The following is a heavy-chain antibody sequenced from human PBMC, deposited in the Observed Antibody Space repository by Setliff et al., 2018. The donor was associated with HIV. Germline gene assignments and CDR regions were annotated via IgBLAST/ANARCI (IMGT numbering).Heavy chain of an antibody. Sequence: SETLSLTCTVSGGSFIGSSFQSTWIRQTPGKGLEWIADIAYSGTTMYTNYNPSLKSRVTISVDTSKNQFSLKLSSATAADTAVYYCASQSPAHDYWGQGTLVTVSS. V-gene: IGHV4-39*07. J-gene: IGHJ4*02. D-gene: IGHD2-2*01. CDR2: IAYSGTT. CDR3: ASQSPAHDY. CDR1: GGSFIGSSFQ.